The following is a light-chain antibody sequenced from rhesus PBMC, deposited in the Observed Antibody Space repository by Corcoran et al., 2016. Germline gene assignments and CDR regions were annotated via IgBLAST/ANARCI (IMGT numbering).Light chain of an antibody. V-gene: IGKV1-94*01. Sequence: DIQMTQSPSSLSASVGDRVTVTCRASQGINKELRWYQQKPGKAPTLLIYSASTLQTGVSSRFRGSGSGTDFTLTISSLQPEDGASYYCLQDYNIPLTFGGGTKVEIK. J-gene: IGKJ4*01. CDR2: SAS. CDR1: QGINKE. CDR3: LQDYNIPLT.